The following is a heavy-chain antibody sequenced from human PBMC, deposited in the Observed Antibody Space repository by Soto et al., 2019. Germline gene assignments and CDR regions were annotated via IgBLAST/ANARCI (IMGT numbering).Heavy chain of an antibody. D-gene: IGHD3-22*01. CDR3: ARHTYYYDSSGYSDSVY. J-gene: IGHJ4*02. V-gene: IGHV5-10-1*01. CDR2: IDPSDSYT. Sequence: GESLKISCKGSGYSFTSYWISWVRQMPGKGLEWMGRIDPSDSYTNYSPSFQGHVTISADKSISTAYLQWSSLKASDTAMYYCARHTYYYDSSGYSDSVYWGQGTLVTVSS. CDR1: GYSFTSYW.